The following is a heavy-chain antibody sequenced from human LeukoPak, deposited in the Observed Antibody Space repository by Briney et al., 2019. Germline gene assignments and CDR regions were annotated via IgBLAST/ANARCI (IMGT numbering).Heavy chain of an antibody. D-gene: IGHD6-13*01. V-gene: IGHV1-8*01. J-gene: IGHJ6*03. CDR1: GYTFTSYD. CDR3: AQSGIAAAGTLWDYMDV. CDR2: MNPNSGNT. Sequence: ASVKVSCKASGYTFTSYDINWVRQATGQGLEGMGWMNPNSGNTGYAQKFQGRVTMTRNTSISTAYMELSSLRSEDTAVYYCAQSGIAAAGTLWDYMDVWGKGTTVTISS.